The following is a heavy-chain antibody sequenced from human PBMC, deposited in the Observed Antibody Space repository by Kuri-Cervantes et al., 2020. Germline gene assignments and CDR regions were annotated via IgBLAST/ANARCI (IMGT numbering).Heavy chain of an antibody. Sequence: ASVKVSCKASGYTFTSYGISWVRQAPGQGLEWMGWINPNSGGTNYAQKFQGRVTMTRDTSISTAYMELSRLRSDDTAVYYCARDGYYDSSGYYSWGQGTLVTVSS. J-gene: IGHJ4*02. CDR3: ARDGYYDSSGYYS. V-gene: IGHV1-2*02. CDR1: GYTFTSYG. CDR2: INPNSGGT. D-gene: IGHD3-22*01.